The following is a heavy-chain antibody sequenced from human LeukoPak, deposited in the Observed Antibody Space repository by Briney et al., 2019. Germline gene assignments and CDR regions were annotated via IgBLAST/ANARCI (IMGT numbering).Heavy chain of an antibody. Sequence: GGSLRLSCAASGFTFTNAWMNWVRQAPGKGLEWVAVISYDGSNKYYADSVKGRFTISRDNSKNTLYLQMNSLRAEDTAVYYCAKGAGYDVLTGYVTRFDYWGQGTLVTVSS. CDR1: GFTFTNAW. J-gene: IGHJ4*02. D-gene: IGHD3-9*01. CDR3: AKGAGYDVLTGYVTRFDY. CDR2: ISYDGSNK. V-gene: IGHV3-30*18.